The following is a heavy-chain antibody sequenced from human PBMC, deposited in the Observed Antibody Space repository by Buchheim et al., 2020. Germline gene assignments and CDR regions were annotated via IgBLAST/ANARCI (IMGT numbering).Heavy chain of an antibody. V-gene: IGHV3-66*02. D-gene: IGHD3-10*01. CDR3: ASSPDRRITMVQGVIP. CDR1: GFTVSSNY. J-gene: IGHJ5*02. Sequence: EVQLVESGGGLVRPGGSLRLSCAASGFTVSSNYMSWVRQAPGKGLEWVSVIYSGGSTYYADSVKGRFTISRDNSKNTLYLQMNSLRAEDTAVYYCASSPDRRITMVQGVIPWGQGTL. CDR2: IYSGGST.